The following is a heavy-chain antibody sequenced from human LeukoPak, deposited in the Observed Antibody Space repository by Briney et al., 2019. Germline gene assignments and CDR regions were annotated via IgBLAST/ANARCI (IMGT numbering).Heavy chain of an antibody. Sequence: GGSLRLSCAASGFTVSSNYMSWVRQAPGKGLEWVSVIYSGGSTYYADSVKGRFTISRDNSKNTLYLQMNSLRAEDTAVYYCAKEREAAGTWFYFDYWGQGTLVTVSS. CDR2: IYSGGST. V-gene: IGHV3-53*01. D-gene: IGHD6-13*01. CDR3: AKEREAAGTWFYFDY. CDR1: GFTVSSNY. J-gene: IGHJ4*02.